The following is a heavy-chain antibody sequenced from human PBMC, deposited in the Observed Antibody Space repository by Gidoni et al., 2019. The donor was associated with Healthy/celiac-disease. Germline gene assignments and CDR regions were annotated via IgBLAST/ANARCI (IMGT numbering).Heavy chain of an antibody. V-gene: IGHV3-48*03. J-gene: IGHJ4*02. Sequence: EVQLVESGGGLVQPGGSLRLSCAASGFTFSSYEMNWVRQAPGKGLEWVSYISSSGSTIYYADSVKGRFTISRDNAKNSLYLQMNSLRAEDTAVYYCASLFRGSGNYYFDYWGQGTLVTVSS. CDR2: ISSSGSTI. CDR1: GFTFSSYE. CDR3: ASLFRGSGNYYFDY. D-gene: IGHD3-10*01.